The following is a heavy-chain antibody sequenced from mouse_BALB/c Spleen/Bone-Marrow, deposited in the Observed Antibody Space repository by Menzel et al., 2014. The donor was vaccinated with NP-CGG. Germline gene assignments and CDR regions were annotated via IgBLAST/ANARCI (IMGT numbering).Heavy chain of an antibody. V-gene: IGHV1-14*01. Sequence: VQLQQSGPELVKPGASVKMSYKASGYTFTSYVMHWVKQKPGQGLEWIGNINPYNDGTKYNEKFKGKATLTSDKFSSTAYMELGSLTSEDSAVYYCARSLYGFDWYFDVWGAGTTVTVSS. CDR1: GYTFTSYV. D-gene: IGHD2-2*01. CDR2: INPYNDGT. J-gene: IGHJ1*01. CDR3: ARSLYGFDWYFDV.